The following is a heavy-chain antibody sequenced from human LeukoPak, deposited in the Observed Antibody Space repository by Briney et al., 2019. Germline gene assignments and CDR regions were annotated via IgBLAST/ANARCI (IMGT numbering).Heavy chain of an antibody. Sequence: GGSLRLSCAASGFTFDDYAMHWVRQAPGKGLGWVSLISWDGGSTYYADSVKGRFTISRDKSKNSLYLQMNSLRAEDTALYYCAKGGSYGDYLDWYFDLWGRGTLVTVSS. J-gene: IGHJ2*01. V-gene: IGHV3-43D*03. D-gene: IGHD4-17*01. CDR1: GFTFDDYA. CDR2: ISWDGGST. CDR3: AKGGSYGDYLDWYFDL.